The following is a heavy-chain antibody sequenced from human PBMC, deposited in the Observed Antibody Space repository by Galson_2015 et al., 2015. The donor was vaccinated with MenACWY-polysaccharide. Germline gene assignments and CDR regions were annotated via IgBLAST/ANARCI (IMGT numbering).Heavy chain of an antibody. V-gene: IGHV3-33*01. CDR3: ARDVHYNDYLGYYFDY. Sequence: SLRLSCAASDFTFSAHSMHWVRQAPGKGLEWVAAIWYDGGKRYYADAVEGRFAVSRDNSQSTLYLQMDSLGVEDTAMYYCARDVHYNDYLGYYFDYWGQGTLVAVSS. CDR2: IWYDGGKR. J-gene: IGHJ4*01. D-gene: IGHD4-11*01. CDR1: DFTFSAHS.